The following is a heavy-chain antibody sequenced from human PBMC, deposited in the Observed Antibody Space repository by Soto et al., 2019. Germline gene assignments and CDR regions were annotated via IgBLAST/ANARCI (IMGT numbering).Heavy chain of an antibody. D-gene: IGHD3-22*01. J-gene: IGHJ4*02. V-gene: IGHV5-51*01. CDR2: IYPGDSDT. CDR3: VAIPGLKNSGYYFDY. Sequence: GESLKISCKGSGYSFTSYWIGWVRQMPGKGLEWMGIIYPGDSDTRYSPSFQGQVTISADKSISPAYLQWSSLKASDTALYYCVAIPGLKNSGYYFDYWGQGTLVTVSS. CDR1: GYSFTSYW.